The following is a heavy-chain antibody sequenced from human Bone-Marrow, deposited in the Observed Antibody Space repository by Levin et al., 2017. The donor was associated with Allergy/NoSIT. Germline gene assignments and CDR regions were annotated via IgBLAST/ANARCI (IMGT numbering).Heavy chain of an antibody. J-gene: IGHJ3*02. Sequence: KSGGSLRLSCAASGFTFSDYYMSWIRQAPGKGLEWVSYISSSSSYTNYADSVKGRFTNSRDNAKNSLYLQMNSLRAEDTAVYYCAREGPQSSDAFDIWGQGTMVTVSS. CDR3: AREGPQSSDAFDI. V-gene: IGHV3-11*06. CDR1: GFTFSDYY. CDR2: ISSSSSYT.